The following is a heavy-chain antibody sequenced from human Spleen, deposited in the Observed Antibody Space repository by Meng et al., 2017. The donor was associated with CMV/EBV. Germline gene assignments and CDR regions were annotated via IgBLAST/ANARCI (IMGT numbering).Heavy chain of an antibody. D-gene: IGHD3-22*01. V-gene: IGHV3-23*01. Sequence: EVQLLESGGGLVQPVGSLRLSCAASGFTFSSYAMSWVRQAPGKGLEWVSAISGSGGSTYYADSVKGRFTISRDNSKNTLYLQMNSLRAEDTAVYYCAKDSRADYYDSSGYLDYWGQGTLVTVSS. CDR3: AKDSRADYYDSSGYLDY. J-gene: IGHJ4*02. CDR1: GFTFSSYA. CDR2: ISGSGGST.